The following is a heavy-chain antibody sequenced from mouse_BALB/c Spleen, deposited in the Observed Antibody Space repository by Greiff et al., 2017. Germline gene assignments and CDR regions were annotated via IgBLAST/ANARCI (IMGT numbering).Heavy chain of an antibody. D-gene: IGHD4-1*01. CDR1: GFSLTGYG. J-gene: IGHJ1*01. Sequence: VQLQESGPGLVAPSQSLSITCTVSGFSLTGYGVNWVRQPPGKGLEWLGMIWGDGSTDYNSALKSRLIISKDNSKSQVFLKMNRLQTDDTARYYWATANWDGGDFDVWGAGTTVTVSS. CDR2: IWGDGST. V-gene: IGHV2-6-7*02. CDR3: ATANWDGGDFDV.